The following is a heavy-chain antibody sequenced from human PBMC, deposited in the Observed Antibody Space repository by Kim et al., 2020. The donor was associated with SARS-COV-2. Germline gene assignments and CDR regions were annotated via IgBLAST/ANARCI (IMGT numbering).Heavy chain of an antibody. V-gene: IGHV4-30-4*01. D-gene: IGHD2-2*01. Sequence: SETLSLTCTVSGGSISNVDYYWTWIRQPPGKGLEWIGYIDYSGISYYSPPLRGRASISLDTSKNQFSVNLSSVTVADTAVYYCAGYVASTTWHKAPYYF. CDR2: IDYSGIS. J-gene: IGHJ4*01. CDR3: AGYVASTTWHKAPYYF. CDR1: GGSISNVDYY.